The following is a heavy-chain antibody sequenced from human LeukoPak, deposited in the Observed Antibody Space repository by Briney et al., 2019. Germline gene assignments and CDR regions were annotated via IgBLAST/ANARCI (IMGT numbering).Heavy chain of an antibody. J-gene: IGHJ5*02. CDR3: ARGKYSSSWFWFDP. V-gene: IGHV4-59*01. CDR1: GGSISSYY. Sequence: PSETLSLTCTVSGGSISSYYWSWIRQPPGKGLEWIGYIYYSGSTNYNPSLKSRVTISVDTSKNQFSLKLSSVTAADTAVYYCARGKYSSSWFWFDPWGQGTLVTVSS. CDR2: IYYSGST. D-gene: IGHD6-13*01.